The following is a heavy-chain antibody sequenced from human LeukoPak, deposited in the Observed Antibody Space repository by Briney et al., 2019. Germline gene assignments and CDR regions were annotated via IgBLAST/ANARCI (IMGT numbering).Heavy chain of an antibody. Sequence: GGSLRLSCAASGFTFSSYWMSWVRQAPGKGLEWVANMKQDGSEKYYVDSVKGRFTISRDNAKNSLYLQMNSLRAEDTAVYYCARDDCSSISRYHNWFDPWGQGTLVTVSS. CDR1: GFTFSSYW. J-gene: IGHJ5*02. V-gene: IGHV3-7*01. CDR3: ARDDCSSISRYHNWFDP. CDR2: MKQDGSEK. D-gene: IGHD2-2*01.